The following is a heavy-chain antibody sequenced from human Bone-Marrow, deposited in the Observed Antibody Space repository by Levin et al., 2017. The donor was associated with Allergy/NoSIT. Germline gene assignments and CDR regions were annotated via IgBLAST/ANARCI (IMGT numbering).Heavy chain of an antibody. D-gene: IGHD3-10*01. CDR1: ESSLSSNAMA. J-gene: IGHJ4*02. Sequence: SGPTLVKPTQTLTLTCTISESSLSSNAMAVSWIRLAPGKALEWLALIYWDDDKRYSSSLRSRLTITKDTSKNQVVLIMTNMDPVDTATYYCAHRLSGSGSYYYWGQGILVTVSS. CDR3: AHRLSGSGSYYY. CDR2: IYWDDDK. V-gene: IGHV2-5*02.